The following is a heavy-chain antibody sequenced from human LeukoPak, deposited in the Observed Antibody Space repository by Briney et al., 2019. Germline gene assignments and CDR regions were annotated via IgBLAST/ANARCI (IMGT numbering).Heavy chain of an antibody. CDR1: GGSVSNGNYY. Sequence: PSETLSLTCTVSGGSVSNGNYYWSWIRPPPGKGLEWIGYLYYSGSTNYNPSLKSRVTISIDTSKNQLSLKLSSVTAADTAVYYCARDRVGGYDYAYFDLWGRGTLVTVSS. D-gene: IGHD5-12*01. V-gene: IGHV4-61*01. CDR2: LYYSGST. CDR3: ARDRVGGYDYAYFDL. J-gene: IGHJ2*01.